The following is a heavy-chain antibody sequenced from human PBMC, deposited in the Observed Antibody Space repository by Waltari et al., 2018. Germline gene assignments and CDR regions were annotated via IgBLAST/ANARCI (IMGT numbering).Heavy chain of an antibody. CDR3: ARGSAAYVRFWDL. CDR1: GDYSSSRAYY. Sequence: QLQLQESGPRLVKTSEPLSLTSIVSGDYSSSRAYYWGWIRQPPGQGLEWMGNSQERGSTFYNPSLKSRVTISVDTSKNQLSLRLTSVTAADTAVYFCARGSAAYVRFWDLWGQGTVVTVSS. CDR2: SQERGST. V-gene: IGHV4-39*01. J-gene: IGHJ5*02. D-gene: IGHD3-10*02.